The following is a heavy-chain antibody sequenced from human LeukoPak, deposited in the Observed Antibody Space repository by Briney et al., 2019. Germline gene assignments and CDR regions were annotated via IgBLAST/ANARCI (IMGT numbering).Heavy chain of an antibody. V-gene: IGHV4-39*01. J-gene: IGHJ4*02. CDR3: ARQEGYGEYRY. CDR2: IYYSGST. CDR1: GGSISSSSYY. D-gene: IGHD4-17*01. Sequence: SETPSLTCTVSGGSISSSSYYWGWIRQPPGKGLEWIGSIYYSGSTYYNPSLKSRVTISVDTSKNQFSLKLSSVTAADTAVYYCARQEGYGEYRYWGQGTLVTVSS.